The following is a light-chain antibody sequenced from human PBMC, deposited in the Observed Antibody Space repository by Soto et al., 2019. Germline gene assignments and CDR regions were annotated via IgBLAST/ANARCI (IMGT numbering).Light chain of an antibody. CDR1: QDISNY. CDR3: QQYDYLPRT. J-gene: IGKJ1*01. Sequence: DIQMTQSPSSLSASVGDRVTITCQASQDISNYLNWYQQKPGKAPKLLIYDASTLETGVPSRFSGSGSGTDFTFTISSLQPEDIATYYWQQYDYLPRTFGQGTKVEIK. V-gene: IGKV1-33*01. CDR2: DAS.